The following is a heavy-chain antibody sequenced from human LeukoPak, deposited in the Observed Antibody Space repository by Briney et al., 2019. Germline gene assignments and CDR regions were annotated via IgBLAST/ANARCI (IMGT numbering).Heavy chain of an antibody. CDR1: GYTFTSYY. Sequence: GASVKVSCKASGYTFTSYYMHWVRQAPGQGLEWMGWINPNSGGTNYAQKFQGRVTMTRDTSISTAYMELSRLRSDDTAVYYCARVGPKYRNTLDYWGQGTLVTVSS. D-gene: IGHD2/OR15-2a*01. CDR2: INPNSGGT. V-gene: IGHV1-2*02. J-gene: IGHJ4*02. CDR3: ARVGPKYRNTLDY.